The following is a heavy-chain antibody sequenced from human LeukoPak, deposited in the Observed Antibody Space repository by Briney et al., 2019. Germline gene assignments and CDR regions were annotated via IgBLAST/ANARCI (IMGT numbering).Heavy chain of an antibody. D-gene: IGHD3-9*01. V-gene: IGHV5-10-1*01. CDR2: IDPSDSYT. Sequence: GESLKISCKGSGYSFTRYWISWVRQMPGKGLESMGRIDPSDSYTNYSPSFQGHVTISADKSISTAYLQWSSLKASDTAMYYCARHYHYDILTGYRKSGMDVWGKGTTVTVSS. J-gene: IGHJ6*04. CDR3: ARHYHYDILTGYRKSGMDV. CDR1: GYSFTRYW.